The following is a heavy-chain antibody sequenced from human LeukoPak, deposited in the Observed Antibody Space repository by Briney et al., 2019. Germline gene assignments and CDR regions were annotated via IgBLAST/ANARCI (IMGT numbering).Heavy chain of an antibody. D-gene: IGHD3-10*01. CDR2: ISSSSNAI. CDR3: ARAMVRGVMVYYYMDV. CDR1: GFTFSSYS. V-gene: IGHV3-21*01. J-gene: IGHJ6*03. Sequence: PGGSLRLSCAASGFTFSSYSMNWVRQAPGKGLEWVSFISSSSNAIYYADSVKGRFTISRDNAKNSLCLQVNSLRAEDTAVYYCARAMVRGVMVYYYMDVWGKGTTVTVSS.